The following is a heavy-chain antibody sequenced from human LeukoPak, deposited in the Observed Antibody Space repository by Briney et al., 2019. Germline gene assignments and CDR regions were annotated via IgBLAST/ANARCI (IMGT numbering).Heavy chain of an antibody. CDR3: AIHKYGDYVFDY. CDR1: GGSISSYY. Sequence: PSETLSLTCTVSGGSISSYYWSWIRQPPGKGLEWIGYIYTSGSTNYNPSLKSRVTISVDTSKNQFSPKLSSVTAADTAVYYCAIHKYGDYVFDYWGQGTLVTVSS. D-gene: IGHD4-17*01. CDR2: IYTSGST. J-gene: IGHJ4*02. V-gene: IGHV4-4*09.